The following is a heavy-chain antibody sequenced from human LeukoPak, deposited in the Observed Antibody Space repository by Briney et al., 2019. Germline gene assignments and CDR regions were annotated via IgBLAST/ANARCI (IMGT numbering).Heavy chain of an antibody. CDR3: ARARGSYCDY. V-gene: IGHV3-74*01. CDR2: INTDGSTP. J-gene: IGHJ4*02. CDR1: GFTFSSYG. Sequence: GGSLTLTCAASGFTFSSYGIHWLRQAPAKERVWVSRINTDGSTPTYAASVNCRFAISRDNTKNTMYLQKLSMRSEGTDVYYCARARGSYCDYWGQGTLVTVSS. D-gene: IGHD3-16*01.